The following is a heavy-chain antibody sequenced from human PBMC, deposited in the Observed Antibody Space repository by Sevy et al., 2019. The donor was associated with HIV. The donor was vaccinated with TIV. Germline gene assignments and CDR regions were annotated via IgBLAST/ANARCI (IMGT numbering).Heavy chain of an antibody. CDR3: ARGLWFGDRKSGMDV. CDR2: INPNSGGT. Sequence: ASVKVSCKASGYTFTGYYMHWVRQAPGQGLEWMGWINPNSGGTNYAQKFQGRVTMTRDTSISTAYMELSRLRSDDTAVYYCARGLWFGDRKSGMDVWGQGTTVTVSS. D-gene: IGHD3-10*01. V-gene: IGHV1-2*02. CDR1: GYTFTGYY. J-gene: IGHJ6*02.